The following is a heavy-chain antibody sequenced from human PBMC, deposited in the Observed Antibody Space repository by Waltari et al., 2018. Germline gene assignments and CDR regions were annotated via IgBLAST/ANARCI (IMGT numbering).Heavy chain of an antibody. CDR3: ARGHVRYSSSCSCY. D-gene: IGHD6-13*01. CDR2: IIPIFGTA. CDR1: GGTFSSYA. V-gene: IGHV1-69*12. J-gene: IGHJ4*02. Sequence: QVQLGQSGAEVKKPGSSVKVSCKAYGGTFSSYALSCVRQAPGQGLEWMGGIIPIFGTANYAQKFQGRVTITADESTSTAYMELSSLRSEDTAVYYCARGHVRYSSSCSCYWGQGTLVTVSS.